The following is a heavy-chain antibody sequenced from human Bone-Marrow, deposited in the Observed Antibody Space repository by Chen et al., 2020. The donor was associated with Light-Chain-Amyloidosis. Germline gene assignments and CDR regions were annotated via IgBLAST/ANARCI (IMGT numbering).Heavy chain of an antibody. D-gene: IGHD1-26*01. CDR2: ITDNGGTT. J-gene: IGHJ2*01. V-gene: IGHV3-64*01. Sequence: EAQLVESGGGLVQPGGSLRLSCAASGFTFSTYAMHWVRQAPGKGLEYVSAITDNGGTTYYANSVKGRFTISRDNSKNTLYLQMGSLRVEDMAVYYCARDTLGTDWYFDLWGRGTLVTVSS. CDR3: ARDTLGTDWYFDL. CDR1: GFTFSTYA.